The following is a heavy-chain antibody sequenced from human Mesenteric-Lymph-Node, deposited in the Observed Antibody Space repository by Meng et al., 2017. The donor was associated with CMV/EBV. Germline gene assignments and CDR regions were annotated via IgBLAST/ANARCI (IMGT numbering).Heavy chain of an antibody. Sequence: GGSLRLSCAASGFTFSSYAMSWVRQAPGKGLEWVSIIYSADSSTYYADSVKGRFTISTDNSKKTLYLQMNSLRAEDTAVYYCARGVLVGATSGYQYWGQGTLVTVSS. CDR3: ARGVLVGATSGYQY. CDR2: IYSADSST. D-gene: IGHD1-26*01. V-gene: IGHV3-23*03. J-gene: IGHJ4*02. CDR1: GFTFSSYA.